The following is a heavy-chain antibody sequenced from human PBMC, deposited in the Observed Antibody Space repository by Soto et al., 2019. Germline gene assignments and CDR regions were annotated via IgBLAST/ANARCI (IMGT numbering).Heavy chain of an antibody. CDR1: GYSISSGYY. J-gene: IGHJ4*02. Sequence: SETLSLTCAVSGYSISSGYYWGWIRQPPGKGLEWIGSIYDSGKTYYNPSLKSRVTISVDTSKNQFSLKPSSVTAADAAMYYCARDRYCTSSSCKGFDYWGQVTLVTVSS. D-gene: IGHD2-2*01. V-gene: IGHV4-38-2*02. CDR2: IYDSGKT. CDR3: ARDRYCTSSSCKGFDY.